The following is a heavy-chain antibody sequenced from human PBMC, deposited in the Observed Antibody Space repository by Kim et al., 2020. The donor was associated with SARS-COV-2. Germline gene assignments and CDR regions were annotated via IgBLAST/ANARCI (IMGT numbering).Heavy chain of an antibody. Sequence: ASVKVSCKASGYTFETFSLYWVRQAPGQRFEWMGWINGGNGNTRYSQNFQGRVTITRDTSASTSYMELSSLTSKDTAVYYCAREGSGSYNWFDPWGKGTLFTVSS. D-gene: IGHD3-10*01. CDR1: GYTFETFS. V-gene: IGHV1-3*01. CDR2: INGGNGNT. J-gene: IGHJ5*02. CDR3: AREGSGSYNWFDP.